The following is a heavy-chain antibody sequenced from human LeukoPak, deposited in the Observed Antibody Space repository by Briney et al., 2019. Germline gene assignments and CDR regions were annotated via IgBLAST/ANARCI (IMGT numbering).Heavy chain of an antibody. J-gene: IGHJ6*03. CDR2: IYVTGT. V-gene: IGHV4-59*08. CDR3: ARHIGGGIEDMDV. D-gene: IGHD3-16*02. Sequence: SETLSLACTVSGGSIGTYYWSWIRQSPGKGLEWIGYIYVTGTRYNPYLQSRVTISVDRSRNQFFLKMSSVTAADTAVYYCARHIGGGIEDMDVWGKGTKVIVSS. CDR1: GGSIGTYY.